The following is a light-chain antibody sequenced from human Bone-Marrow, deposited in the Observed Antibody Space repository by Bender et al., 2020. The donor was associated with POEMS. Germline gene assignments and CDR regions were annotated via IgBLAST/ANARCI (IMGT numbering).Light chain of an antibody. Sequence: QSALTQPASVSGSPGQSITISCTGTSSDVGDYVSWYQQYPGKAPKVIISDVSDRPSGVPDRFSGSKSGTSASLAISGLRSEDEADYYCAAWDDSLSEDVFGSGTKVTVL. CDR3: AAWDDSLSEDV. CDR2: DVS. J-gene: IGLJ6*01. CDR1: SSDVGDY. V-gene: IGLV2-14*01.